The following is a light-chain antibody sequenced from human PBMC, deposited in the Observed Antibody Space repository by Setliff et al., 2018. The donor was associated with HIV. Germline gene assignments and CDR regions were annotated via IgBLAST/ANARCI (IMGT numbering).Light chain of an antibody. V-gene: IGLV7-46*01. CDR3: LLSYHGARV. J-gene: IGLJ3*02. Sequence: QAMVTQEASLTVSPGGTVTLTCGSSTGPVTSGHYPYWLQQRPGQAPMTLIYDTRHKHSWTPARFSGSLLGGVAALLLSGAQPDDEGVYYCLLSYHGARVFGGGTKVTVL. CDR2: DTR. CDR1: TGPVTSGHY.